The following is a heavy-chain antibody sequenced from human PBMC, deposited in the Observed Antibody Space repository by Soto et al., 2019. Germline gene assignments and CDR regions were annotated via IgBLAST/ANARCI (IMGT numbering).Heavy chain of an antibody. Sequence: RGSLRLSSPASGFSLSSYAMHWVRQAPGKGLEWVAVISYDGSTKYYADSVKGRFTISRDNSTNTLYLQMNSLRADDTAVYYCLRSGSGSPSGRDYVWGQGTS. V-gene: IGHV3-30*04. CDR1: GFSLSSYA. D-gene: IGHD3-3*01. CDR3: LRSGSGSPSGRDYV. J-gene: IGHJ6*02. CDR2: ISYDGSTK.